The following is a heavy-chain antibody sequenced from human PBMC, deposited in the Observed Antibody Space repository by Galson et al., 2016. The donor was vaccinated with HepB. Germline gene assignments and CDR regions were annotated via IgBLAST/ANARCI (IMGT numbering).Heavy chain of an antibody. Sequence: SLRLSCAASGFTFSSYNMNWVRQVPGKGLDWISYISATGTTIDYADSVKGRFIISRDNAKNSLYLQMNSPRVEDTAVYYCARDVGNIAAVVGRFDPWGQGTLVTVSS. V-gene: IGHV3-48*03. CDR1: GFTFSSYN. CDR3: ARDVGNIAAVVGRFDP. J-gene: IGHJ5*02. D-gene: IGHD6-13*01. CDR2: ISATGTTI.